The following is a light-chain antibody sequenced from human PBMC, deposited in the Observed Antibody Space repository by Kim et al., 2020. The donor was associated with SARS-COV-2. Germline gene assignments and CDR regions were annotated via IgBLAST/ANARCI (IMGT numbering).Light chain of an antibody. CDR2: QDS. CDR3: KAWDSSTVV. Sequence: SVSPGQTASITCSGDKLGDKYACWYQQKPGQSPVLVIYQDSKRPSGIPERFSGSNSGNIATLTISGTQAMDEADYYCKAWDSSTVVFGGGTQLTVL. J-gene: IGLJ2*01. CDR1: KLGDKY. V-gene: IGLV3-1*01.